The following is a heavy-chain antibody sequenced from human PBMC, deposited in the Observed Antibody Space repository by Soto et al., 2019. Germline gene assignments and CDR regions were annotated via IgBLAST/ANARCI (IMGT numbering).Heavy chain of an antibody. CDR3: AGGTSSWFDY. V-gene: IGHV4-31*03. CDR2: IYYTGIT. Sequence: SETLSRTCTVSGGSISSDGYYWTWILQHPGKGLEWIGYIYYTGITHYNPSLKSRVTISIDTSNNQFSLTVNSVTAADTAVYYCAGGTSSWFDYWGQGTRVTISS. CDR1: GGSISSDGYY. J-gene: IGHJ4*02. D-gene: IGHD6-13*01.